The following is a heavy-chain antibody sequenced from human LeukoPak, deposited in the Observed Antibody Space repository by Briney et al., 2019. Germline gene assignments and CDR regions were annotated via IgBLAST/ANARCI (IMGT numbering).Heavy chain of an antibody. J-gene: IGHJ6*02. Sequence: GGSLRLSCAASGFTVSSNYMSWVRQAPGKGLEWVSVIYSGGSTYYADSVKGRFTISRDNSKNTLCLQMNSLRAEDTAVYYCAREGYGDLPGYYYYGMDVWGQGTTVTVSS. V-gene: IGHV3-66*02. CDR1: GFTVSSNY. CDR3: AREGYGDLPGYYYYGMDV. D-gene: IGHD4-17*01. CDR2: IYSGGST.